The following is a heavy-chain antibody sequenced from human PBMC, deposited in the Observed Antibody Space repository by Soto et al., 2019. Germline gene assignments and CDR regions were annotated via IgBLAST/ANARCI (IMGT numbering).Heavy chain of an antibody. Sequence: SVKVSCKASGGTFSTYAITWVRQAPGQGLEWMGGIVPLFGRTTYAQKFQNTITITADKSTSTAYMELSSLRSEDTAVYYCARDYDFWSGSLHYYHGMDVWGQGTTVTVS. J-gene: IGHJ6*02. V-gene: IGHV1-69*06. D-gene: IGHD3-3*01. CDR2: IVPLFGRT. CDR3: ARDYDFWSGSLHYYHGMDV. CDR1: GGTFSTYA.